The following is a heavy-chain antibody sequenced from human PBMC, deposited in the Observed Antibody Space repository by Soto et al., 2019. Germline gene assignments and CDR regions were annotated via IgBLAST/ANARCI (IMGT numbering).Heavy chain of an antibody. J-gene: IGHJ5*02. Sequence: QVQLVQSGAEVKKPGASVKVSCKASDYTFTSYGISWVRQAPGQGLEWMGWISAYNGNTNYAQKLQGRVTMTTDTSTSTAYMELRSLRSDDTAVYYCARDTRITAAAGTGWFDPWGQGTLVTVSS. V-gene: IGHV1-18*01. D-gene: IGHD6-13*01. CDR3: ARDTRITAAAGTGWFDP. CDR2: ISAYNGNT. CDR1: DYTFTSYG.